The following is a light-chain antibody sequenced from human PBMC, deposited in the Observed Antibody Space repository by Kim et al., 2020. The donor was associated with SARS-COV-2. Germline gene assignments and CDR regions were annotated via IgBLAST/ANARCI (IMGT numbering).Light chain of an antibody. Sequence: EIVLTQSPGTLSLSPGERATLSCRASQSVGSSLLAWYQQKPGQAPRLLIYEAFKRVAGIPDRFSGSESGTDFTLTISRPEPEDFAMYYCQQYGSSPYSFGQGTKLEI. CDR3: QQYGSSPYS. CDR2: EAF. CDR1: QSVGSSL. J-gene: IGKJ2*03. V-gene: IGKV3-20*01.